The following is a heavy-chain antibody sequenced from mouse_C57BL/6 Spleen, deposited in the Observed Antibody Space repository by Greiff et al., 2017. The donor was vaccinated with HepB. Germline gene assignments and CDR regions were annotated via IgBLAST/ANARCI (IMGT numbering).Heavy chain of an antibody. V-gene: IGHV6-3*01. D-gene: IGHD2-14*01. CDR3: TGYRRGYYAMDY. CDR2: IRLKSDNYAT. Sequence: EVKVEESGGGLVQPGGSMKLSCVASGFTFSNYWMNWVRQSPEKGLEWVAQIRLKSDNYATHYAESVKGRFTISRDDSKSSVYLQMNNLRAEDTGIYYCTGYRRGYYAMDYWGQGTSVTVSS. CDR1: GFTFSNYW. J-gene: IGHJ4*01.